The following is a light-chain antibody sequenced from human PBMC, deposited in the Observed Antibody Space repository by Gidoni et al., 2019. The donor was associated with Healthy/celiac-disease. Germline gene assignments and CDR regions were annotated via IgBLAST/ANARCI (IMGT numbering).Light chain of an antibody. CDR3: SSYTSSRTWV. CDR1: TSDVGSYNY. J-gene: IGLJ3*02. V-gene: IGLV2-14*01. CDR2: EVS. Sequence: QSALTQPASVSVSPGQSITISCTGTTSDVGSYNYVSWYQQHPGKAPKLMIYEVSNRPSGVSNRFSGSKSGNTASLTISGLQAEDEADYYCSSYTSSRTWVLGGGTKLTVL.